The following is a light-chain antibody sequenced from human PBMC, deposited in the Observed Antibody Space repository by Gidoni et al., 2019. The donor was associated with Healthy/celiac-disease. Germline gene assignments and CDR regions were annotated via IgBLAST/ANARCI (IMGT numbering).Light chain of an antibody. J-gene: IGKJ3*01. CDR3: QQYGSSP. Sequence: EIVLTQSPGTLSLSPGERATLSCRASQSVSSSYLAWYQQKPGQAPRLLIYGASSRATGIPDRFIGSGSGTDFTLTISSLEPEDFAVYYCQQYGSSPFGPGTKVDIK. CDR2: GAS. CDR1: QSVSSSY. V-gene: IGKV3-20*01.